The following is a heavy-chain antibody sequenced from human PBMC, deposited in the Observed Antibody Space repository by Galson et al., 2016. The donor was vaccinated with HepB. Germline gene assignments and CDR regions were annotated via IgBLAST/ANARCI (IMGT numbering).Heavy chain of an antibody. CDR2: VYYSGST. Sequence: QVQLQESGPGLVKPSQTLSLTCSVSGGSISDYHWSWIRQSPGKGLDWIGFVYYSGSTYYNPSLKRRVTMSVDTSKYPFSRERRSVTAADTAVYYCAREGSGWYRGLIDRWGQGKLATVSS. J-gene: IGHJ4*01. D-gene: IGHD6-19*01. CDR3: AREGSGWYRGLIDR. CDR1: GGSISDYH. V-gene: IGHV4-59*01.